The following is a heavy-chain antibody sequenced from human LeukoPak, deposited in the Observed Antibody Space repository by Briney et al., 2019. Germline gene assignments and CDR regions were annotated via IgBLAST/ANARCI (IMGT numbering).Heavy chain of an antibody. D-gene: IGHD3-22*01. Sequence: GGSLRLSCAASGFTFSSYSMNWVRQAPGKGLEWVSSISSSSSYIYYADSVKGRFTISRDNAKNSLYLQMNSLRAEDTAVYYCARDLYYYDSSGDYWGQGTLATVSS. CDR3: ARDLYYYDSSGDY. V-gene: IGHV3-21*01. CDR1: GFTFSSYS. CDR2: ISSSSSYI. J-gene: IGHJ4*02.